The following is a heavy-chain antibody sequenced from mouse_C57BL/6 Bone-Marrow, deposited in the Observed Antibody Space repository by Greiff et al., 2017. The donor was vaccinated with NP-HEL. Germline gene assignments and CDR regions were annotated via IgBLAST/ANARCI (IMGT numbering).Heavy chain of an antibody. CDR2: IYPGSGST. CDR3: ASLGLLSLAWFAY. V-gene: IGHV1-55*01. Sequence: QVQLQQPGAELVKPGASVKMSCKASGYTFTSYWITWVKQRPGQGLEWIGDIYPGSGSTNYNEKFKSKATLTVDTSSRTAYMQLRSLTSEDSAVYYCASLGLLSLAWFAYWGQGTLVTVS. CDR1: GYTFTSYW. D-gene: IGHD3-1*01. J-gene: IGHJ3*01.